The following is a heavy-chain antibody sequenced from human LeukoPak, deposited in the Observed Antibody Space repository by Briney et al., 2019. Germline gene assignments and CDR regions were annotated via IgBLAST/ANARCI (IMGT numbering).Heavy chain of an antibody. CDR2: IYSDGST. Sequence: GGSLRLSCAASGFIVSSNYMTWVRQAPGKGLEWLSIIYSDGSTYYADSVKGRFTISRDISRNTLYLQMNSLRAEDTAVYYCATSGWYQGIDYWGQGTLVTVSS. J-gene: IGHJ4*02. CDR1: GFIVSSNY. D-gene: IGHD6-19*01. V-gene: IGHV3-53*01. CDR3: ATSGWYQGIDY.